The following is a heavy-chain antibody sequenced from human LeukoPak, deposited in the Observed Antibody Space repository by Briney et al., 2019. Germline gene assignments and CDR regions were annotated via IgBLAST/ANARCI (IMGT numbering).Heavy chain of an antibody. CDR2: ISGSGGST. V-gene: IGHV3-23*01. Sequence: GGSLRLSCAASGFTFSSYAMSWVRQAPGKGLEWVSAISGSGGSTYYADSVKGRFTISRDNSKNTLYLQMNSLRAEDTAVYYCAKDHRPGCTNGVCYSRDAIDYWGQGTLVTVSS. J-gene: IGHJ4*02. CDR1: GFTFSSYA. D-gene: IGHD2-8*01. CDR3: AKDHRPGCTNGVCYSRDAIDY.